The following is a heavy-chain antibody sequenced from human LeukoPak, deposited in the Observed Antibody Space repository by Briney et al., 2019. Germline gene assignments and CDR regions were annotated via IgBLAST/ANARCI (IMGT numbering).Heavy chain of an antibody. J-gene: IGHJ4*02. CDR1: GGSISSYY. CDR2: IYTSGST. Sequence: PSETLSLTCTVSGGSISSYYWSWIRQPAGKGLEWIGRIYTSGSTNYNPSLKSRVTMSVDTSKNQFSLKLSSVTAADTAVYYCARVMWRMGWSGGSCYLFDYWGQGTLVTVSS. CDR3: ARVMWRMGWSGGSCYLFDY. D-gene: IGHD2-15*01. V-gene: IGHV4-4*07.